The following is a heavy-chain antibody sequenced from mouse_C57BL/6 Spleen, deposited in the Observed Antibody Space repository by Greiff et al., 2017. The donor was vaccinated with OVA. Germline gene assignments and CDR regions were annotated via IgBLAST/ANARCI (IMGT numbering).Heavy chain of an antibody. CDR2: IWGVGST. Sequence: VQRVESGPGLVAPSQSLSITCTVSGFSFTSYGVDWVRQSPGKGLEWLGVIWGVGSTNYNSAIKSRLSISKDNYKSQVFLKMNSLQTDDTAMYDCASEGSSGAKCYRGQGTSVTASS. CDR1: GFSFTSYG. V-gene: IGHV2-6*01. CDR3: ASEGSSGAKCY. D-gene: IGHD1-1*01. J-gene: IGHJ4*01.